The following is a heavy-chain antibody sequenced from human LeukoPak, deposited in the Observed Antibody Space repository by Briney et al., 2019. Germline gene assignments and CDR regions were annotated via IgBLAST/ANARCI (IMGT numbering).Heavy chain of an antibody. CDR1: GFTFSSYY. D-gene: IGHD2-8*01. CDR3: ARLTSLGVCHVEDY. CDR2: IKQDGSEK. Sequence: PGGSLRLSCVASGFTFSSYYMSWVRQAPGKGLEWVANIKQDGSEKYFVDSVEGRFTISRDNAKNSVYLQMNSLRAEDTAVYYCARLTSLGVCHVEDYWGQGTLVTVSS. V-gene: IGHV3-7*01. J-gene: IGHJ4*02.